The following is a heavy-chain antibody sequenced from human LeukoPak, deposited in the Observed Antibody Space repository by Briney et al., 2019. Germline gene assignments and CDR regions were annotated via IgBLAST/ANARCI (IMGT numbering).Heavy chain of an antibody. V-gene: IGHV3-74*01. Sequence: PGGSLRLSCAASGFTFADYAMHWVRQAPGKGLVWVSHINSDGSWTSYADSVKGRFTISKDNAKNTVYLQMNNLRVEDTAVYYCVSFYETYWGRGTLVTVSS. CDR1: GFTFADYA. J-gene: IGHJ4*02. CDR3: VSFYETY. CDR2: INSDGSWT. D-gene: IGHD2-2*01.